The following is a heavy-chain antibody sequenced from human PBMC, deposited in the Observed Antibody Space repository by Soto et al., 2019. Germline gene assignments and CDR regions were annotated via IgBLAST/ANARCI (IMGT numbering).Heavy chain of an antibody. Sequence: QLQLVESGGGVVQPGRSLRISCSASGFSLSNYVMHWVRQAPGKGPEWVAVMWYDGTNIYYADSVKGRFTISRDNSKDTLFLQMNNLRAEDTAVYYCARRYSSAWSEDEAVFDYWGQGTLVTVSP. D-gene: IGHD6-19*01. V-gene: IGHV3-33*01. CDR1: GFSLSNYV. CDR2: MWYDGTNI. CDR3: ARRYSSAWSEDEAVFDY. J-gene: IGHJ4*02.